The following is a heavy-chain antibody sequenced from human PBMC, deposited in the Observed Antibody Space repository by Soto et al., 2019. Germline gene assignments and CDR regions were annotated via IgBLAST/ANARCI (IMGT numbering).Heavy chain of an antibody. CDR3: ARDRQLERRNEGGGIDY. Sequence: QVQLVQSGAEVKKPGASVKVSCKASGYTVTSYGISWVRQAPGQRLERMGWISAYNRNTNDAQKLQGRVTMTTDTSTSTAYMELRSLRSDDTAVYYCARDRQLERRNEGGGIDYWGQGTLVTVSS. V-gene: IGHV1-18*01. CDR2: ISAYNRNT. D-gene: IGHD1-1*01. J-gene: IGHJ4*02. CDR1: GYTVTSYG.